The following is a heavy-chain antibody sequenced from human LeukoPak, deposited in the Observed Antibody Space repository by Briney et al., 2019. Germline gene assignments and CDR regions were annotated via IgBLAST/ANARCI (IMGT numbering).Heavy chain of an antibody. CDR3: TKDLSHDSSG. V-gene: IGHV3-7*01. CDR1: GFRFSDYW. D-gene: IGHD3-22*01. Sequence: PGGSLRLSCAASGFRFSDYWMTWVRQAPGKGLECVANIKTDGSAKYYPDSVKGRFTVSRDNAKNSLYPQMNNMRVEDTAIYYCTKDLSHDSSGWGQGTLVTVSS. CDR2: IKTDGSAK. J-gene: IGHJ4*02.